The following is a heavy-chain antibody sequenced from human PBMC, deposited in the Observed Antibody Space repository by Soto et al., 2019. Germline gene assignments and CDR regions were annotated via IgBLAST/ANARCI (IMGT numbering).Heavy chain of an antibody. J-gene: IGHJ6*02. D-gene: IGHD6-13*01. CDR3: ARDWAAAGTFNYYYYGMDV. CDR1: GYTFTGYY. V-gene: IGHV1-2*04. CDR2: INPNSGGT. Sequence: ASVKVSCKASGYTFTGYYMHWVRQAPGQGLEWMGWINPNSGGTNYAQKFQGWVTMTRDTSISTAYMELSRLRSDDTAVYYCARDWAAAGTFNYYYYGMDVWGQGTTVTVSS.